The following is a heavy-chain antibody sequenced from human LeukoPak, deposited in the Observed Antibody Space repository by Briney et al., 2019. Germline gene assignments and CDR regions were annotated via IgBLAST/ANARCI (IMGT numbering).Heavy chain of an antibody. CDR2: TYYRSKWYN. CDR3: ARDRRYCSRGSCSNYYYGMDV. D-gene: IGHD2-15*01. Sequence: SQTLSLTCAISGDSVSSNSAAWNWVRQSPSRGLEWLGRTYYRSKWYNDYAVSVKSRITINPDTSKNQFSLQLNSVTPEDTAVYYCARDRRYCSRGSCSNYYYGMDVWGQGTTVTVSS. CDR1: GDSVSSNSAA. V-gene: IGHV6-1*01. J-gene: IGHJ6*02.